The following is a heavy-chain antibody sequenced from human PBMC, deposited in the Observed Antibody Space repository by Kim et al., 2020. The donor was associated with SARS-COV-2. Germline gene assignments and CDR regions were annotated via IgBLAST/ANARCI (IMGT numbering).Heavy chain of an antibody. CDR3: ATDITRVRGVLPYGMDV. V-gene: IGHV3-23*01. J-gene: IGHJ6*02. Sequence: VKGRFTISRDNSKNTLYLQMNSLRAEDTAVYYCATDITRVRGVLPYGMDVWGQGTTVTVSS. D-gene: IGHD3-10*01.